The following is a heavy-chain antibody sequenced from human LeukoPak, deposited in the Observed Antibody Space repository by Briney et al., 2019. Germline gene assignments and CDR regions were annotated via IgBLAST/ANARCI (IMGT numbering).Heavy chain of an antibody. CDR1: GGSISSSNW. Sequence: SGTLSLTCAVSGGSISSSNWWSWVRQPPGKGLEWIGEIYHSGSTNYNPSLKSRVTISVDTSKNQFSLKLSSVTAADTAVYYCARQLVQQWLVFDYWGQGTLVTVSS. CDR3: ARQLVQQWLVFDY. J-gene: IGHJ4*02. V-gene: IGHV4-4*02. CDR2: IYHSGST. D-gene: IGHD6-19*01.